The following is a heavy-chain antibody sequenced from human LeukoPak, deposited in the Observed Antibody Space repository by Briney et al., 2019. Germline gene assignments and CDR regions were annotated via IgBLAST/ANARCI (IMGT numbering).Heavy chain of an antibody. Sequence: SETLSLTCTVSGDSISSYYWSWIRQPPGKGLEWIGYIYHSGSTNYNASLKSRATISVDTSKNQFSLKLSSATAADTAVYYCATSIAARAALNWGQGTLVTVSS. CDR2: IYHSGST. J-gene: IGHJ4*02. D-gene: IGHD6-6*01. V-gene: IGHV4-59*01. CDR1: GDSISSYY. CDR3: ATSIAARAALN.